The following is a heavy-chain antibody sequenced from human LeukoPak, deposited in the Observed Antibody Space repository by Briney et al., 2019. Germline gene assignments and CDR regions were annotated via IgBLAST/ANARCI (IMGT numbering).Heavy chain of an antibody. CDR2: ISGSGGST. CDR1: GFTFSNHA. CDR3: AKGQGSGWYAYFDY. V-gene: IGHV3-23*01. D-gene: IGHD6-19*01. J-gene: IGHJ4*02. Sequence: PGGSLRLSCAASGFTFSNHAMNWVRQAAGRGLEWVSGISGSGGSTYYADSVKGRFTISRDNSKNTLYLQMNSLRAEDTAVYYCAKGQGSGWYAYFDYWGQGTLVTVSS.